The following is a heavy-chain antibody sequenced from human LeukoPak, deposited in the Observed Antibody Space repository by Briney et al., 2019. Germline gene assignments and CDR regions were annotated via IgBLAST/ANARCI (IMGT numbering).Heavy chain of an antibody. V-gene: IGHV3-30*02. CDR3: AKDLVGFGSGYYDAFDI. J-gene: IGHJ3*02. CDR2: IRYDGSNK. CDR1: GFTFSSYG. D-gene: IGHD3-22*01. Sequence: GGSLRLSCAASGFTFSSYGMHWVRQAPGKGLEWVAFIRYDGSNKYYADSVKGRFTISRDNSKNTLYLQMNSLRAEDTAVYYCAKDLVGFGSGYYDAFDIWGQGTMVTVSS.